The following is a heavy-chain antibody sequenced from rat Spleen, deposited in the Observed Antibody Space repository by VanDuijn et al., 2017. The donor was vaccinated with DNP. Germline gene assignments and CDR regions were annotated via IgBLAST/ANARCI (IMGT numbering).Heavy chain of an antibody. CDR3: ATSLTGRA. D-gene: IGHD5-1*01. Sequence: EVQLVESGGGLVQPGRSLKLSCTASGFTFSNYGMHWIRQAPTKGLEWVASISPSGRSTYYRDSVKGQFTISRDNAQNTLYLQVDSLRSEDTATYYCATSLTGRAWGQGVMVTVSS. V-gene: IGHV5-19*01. J-gene: IGHJ2*01. CDR2: ISPSGRST. CDR1: GFTFSNYG.